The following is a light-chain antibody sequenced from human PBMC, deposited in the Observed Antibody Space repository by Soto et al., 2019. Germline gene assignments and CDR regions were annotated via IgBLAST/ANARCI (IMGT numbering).Light chain of an antibody. Sequence: EIVLTQSPGTLSLSPGERATLSFSASQSFSSSYLGWYQQKPGQAPRLLIYSASSRATGIPDRFSGSGSGTDFTLTISRLEPEDFAVYYCQQYVRLPWTFGQGTKVDIK. CDR1: QSFSSSY. V-gene: IGKV3-20*01. CDR3: QQYVRLPWT. CDR2: SAS. J-gene: IGKJ1*01.